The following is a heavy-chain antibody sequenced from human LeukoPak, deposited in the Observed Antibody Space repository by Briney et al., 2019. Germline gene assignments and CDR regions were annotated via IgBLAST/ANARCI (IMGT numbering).Heavy chain of an antibody. Sequence: PGGSLRLSCAASGFTFSSYEMNWVRQAPGKGLEWVSYISSSGSTIYYADPVKGRFTTSRDNAKNSLYLQMNSLRAEDTAVYYCAREVLRGFDPWGQGTLVTVSS. CDR1: GFTFSSYE. CDR2: ISSSGSTI. V-gene: IGHV3-48*03. J-gene: IGHJ5*02. D-gene: IGHD4-17*01. CDR3: AREVLRGFDP.